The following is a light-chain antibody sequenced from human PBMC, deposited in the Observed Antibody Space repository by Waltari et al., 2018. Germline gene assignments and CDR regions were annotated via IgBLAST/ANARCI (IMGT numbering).Light chain of an antibody. V-gene: IGLV2-11*01. CDR1: SSDVGTYDR. J-gene: IGLJ1*01. CDR2: DVS. CDR3: CSYAGAYTYV. Sequence: QSALTQPRSVSGSPGQSVTISCTGTSSDVGTYDRVSWYQQSPGKAPKLMIYDVSKGPSGVPSRFSGAKSGNTASLTISGLQAEDEADYYCCSYAGAYTYVFGTGTKVTVL.